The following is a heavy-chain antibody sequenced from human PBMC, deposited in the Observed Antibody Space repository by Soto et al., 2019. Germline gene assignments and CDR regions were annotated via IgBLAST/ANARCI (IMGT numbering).Heavy chain of an antibody. D-gene: IGHD6-19*01. V-gene: IGHV3-23*01. CDR1: GFTFSSYA. Sequence: EVQLLESGGGLVQPGGSLRLSCAASGFTFSSYAMIWVRQAPGKGLEWVSTISGSGGSTNYADSVRGRFTISRDNSKNTLYLQMNSLRAEDTAVYYCAKGQWLVQSLQSDSWGQGTLVTVSS. CDR3: AKGQWLVQSLQSDS. CDR2: ISGSGGST. J-gene: IGHJ4*02.